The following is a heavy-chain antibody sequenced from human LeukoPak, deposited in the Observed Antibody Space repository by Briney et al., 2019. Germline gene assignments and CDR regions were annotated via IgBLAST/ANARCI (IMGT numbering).Heavy chain of an antibody. V-gene: IGHV6-1*01. CDR1: GDSVSGNRAV. J-gene: IGHJ4*02. D-gene: IGHD2-2*01. CDR2: TYYRSKWYN. Sequence: SQTLSLTCALSGDSVSGNRAVWNWIRQSPSRGLEWLGRTYYRSKWYNDYAESVKGRITVNPDTSKNQFSLQLNSVTPEDTAVYYCARDAPGQSYFDYWSQGSLVTVSS. CDR3: ARDAPGQSYFDY.